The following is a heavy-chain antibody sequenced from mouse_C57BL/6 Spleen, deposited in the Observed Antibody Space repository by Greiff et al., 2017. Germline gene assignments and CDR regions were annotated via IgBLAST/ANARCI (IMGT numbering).Heavy chain of an antibody. D-gene: IGHD1-1*01. J-gene: IGHJ2*01. CDR1: GYTFTSYW. CDR3: AREGNLLLLTNPYFDY. V-gene: IGHV1-64*01. CDR2: IHPNSGST. Sequence: VQLQQSGAELVKPGASVKLSCKASGYTFTSYWMHWVKQRPGQGLEWIGMIHPNSGSTNYNEKFKSKATLTVDKSSSTAYMQLSSLTSEDSAVYYCAREGNLLLLTNPYFDYWGQGTTLTVSS.